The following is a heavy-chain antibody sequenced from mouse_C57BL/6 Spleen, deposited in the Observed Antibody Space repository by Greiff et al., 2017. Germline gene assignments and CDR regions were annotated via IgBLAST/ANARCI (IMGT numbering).Heavy chain of an antibody. CDR1: GFTFSDYG. CDR2: ISSGSSTI. Sequence: EVKLVESGGGLVKPGGSLELSCAASGFTFSDYGMHWVRQAPEKGLEWVAYISSGSSTIYYADTVKGRFTISRDNAKNTLFLQMTSLRSEDTAMYYCARRDGNSFYAMDYWGQGTSVTVSS. J-gene: IGHJ4*01. CDR3: ARRDGNSFYAMDY. D-gene: IGHD2-1*01. V-gene: IGHV5-17*01.